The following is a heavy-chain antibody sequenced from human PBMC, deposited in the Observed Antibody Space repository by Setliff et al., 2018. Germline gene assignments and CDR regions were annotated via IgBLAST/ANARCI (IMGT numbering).Heavy chain of an antibody. Sequence: SETLSLTCTVSGGSISSGGYYWSWIRQHPGKGLEWIGYIYYSGSTYYNPSLKSRVTMSVDTSKTHVSLKLSSVTAADTAVYYCARMSGFQYIDVWDKGTTVTVSS. CDR1: GGSISSGGYY. D-gene: IGHD3-3*01. V-gene: IGHV4-31*03. J-gene: IGHJ6*03. CDR3: ARMSGFQYIDV. CDR2: IYYSGST.